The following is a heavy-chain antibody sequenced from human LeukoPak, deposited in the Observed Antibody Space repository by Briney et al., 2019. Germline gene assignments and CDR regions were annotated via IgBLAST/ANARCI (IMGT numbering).Heavy chain of an antibody. V-gene: IGHV1-46*01. Sequence: VASVKVSCKASGYTFTSYYMHWVRQAPGQGLEWMGIINPSGGSASYAQVFQGRVTMTRDTSTSTVYMELSSLKSEDTAVYYCASGQLRIAAAGTQGLPTHWGQGTLVTVSS. D-gene: IGHD6-13*01. CDR1: GYTFTSYY. J-gene: IGHJ4*02. CDR2: INPSGGSA. CDR3: ASGQLRIAAAGTQGLPTH.